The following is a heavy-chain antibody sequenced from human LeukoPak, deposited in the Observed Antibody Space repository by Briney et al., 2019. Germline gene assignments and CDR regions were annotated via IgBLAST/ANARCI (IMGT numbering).Heavy chain of an antibody. Sequence: GGSLRLSCAASGFTFSSYGMHWVRQAPGKGLEWVAVIWYDGSNKYYAGSVKGRFTISRDNSKNTLYLQMNSLRAEDTAVYYCARDMYSSGSSYGMDVWGQGTTVTVSS. CDR1: GFTFSSYG. CDR3: ARDMYSSGSSYGMDV. V-gene: IGHV3-33*01. D-gene: IGHD6-19*01. CDR2: IWYDGSNK. J-gene: IGHJ6*02.